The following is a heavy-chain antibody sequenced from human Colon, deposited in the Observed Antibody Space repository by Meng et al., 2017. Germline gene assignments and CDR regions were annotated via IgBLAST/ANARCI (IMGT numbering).Heavy chain of an antibody. D-gene: IGHD3-10*01. Sequence: QVQLQESGPGLVRPSETLSLTCTVSGDSVNNRTYYWTWIRQPPEKGLEWIGYVYYDGTTNYNPFLESRLTMSIDTSKNQFSLKLSSVTAADTAVYYCARDWGSGTPYWGQGTLVTSPQ. CDR2: VYYDGTT. J-gene: IGHJ4*02. CDR3: ARDWGSGTPY. V-gene: IGHV4-61*01. CDR1: GDSVNNRTYY.